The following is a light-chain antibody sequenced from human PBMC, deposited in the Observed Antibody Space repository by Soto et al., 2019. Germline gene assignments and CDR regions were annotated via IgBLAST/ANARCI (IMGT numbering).Light chain of an antibody. CDR1: SGHSSYA. J-gene: IGLJ3*02. Sequence: QLVLTQSPSASASLGASVKLTCTLSSGHSSYAIAWHQQQTEKGPRYLMKLNSDGSHNKGDGIPDRISGSSSGAERYLTIYSLQSEDEADYYCQTWGTGIVVFGAGTKLTVL. CDR3: QTWGTGIVV. V-gene: IGLV4-69*01. CDR2: LNSDGSH.